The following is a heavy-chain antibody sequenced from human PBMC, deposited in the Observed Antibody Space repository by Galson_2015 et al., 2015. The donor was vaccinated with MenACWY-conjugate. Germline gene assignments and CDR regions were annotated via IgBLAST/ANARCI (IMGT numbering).Heavy chain of an antibody. Sequence: SLRLSCAASGFIFNNYWMSWVRQVPGKGPEWVANIEQDGSEKYYVDSVRGRFIISRDNAKNSLYLQMNSLRAEDTAVYYCARDLGFYCSRNDCYSPYWGQGTLVTVSS. CDR1: GFIFNNYW. D-gene: IGHD2-2*01. CDR2: IEQDGSEK. V-gene: IGHV3-7*03. CDR3: ARDLGFYCSRNDCYSPY. J-gene: IGHJ4*02.